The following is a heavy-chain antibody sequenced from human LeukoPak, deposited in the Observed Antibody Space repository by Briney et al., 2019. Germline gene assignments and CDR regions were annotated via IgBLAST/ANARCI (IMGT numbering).Heavy chain of an antibody. D-gene: IGHD1-26*01. J-gene: IGHJ3*02. Sequence: GGSLRLSCAASGFTFSSYSMNWVRQAPGKGLEWVSSISSSSSYIYYAESVKGRFTISRENAKNSLYLQMNSLRAEDTAVYYCARALPSPLYSGSYADAFDIWGQGTMVTVSS. V-gene: IGHV3-21*06. CDR3: ARALPSPLYSGSYADAFDI. CDR2: ISSSSSYI. CDR1: GFTFSSYS.